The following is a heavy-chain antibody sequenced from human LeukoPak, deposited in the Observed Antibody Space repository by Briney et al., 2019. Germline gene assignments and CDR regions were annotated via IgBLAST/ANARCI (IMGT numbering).Heavy chain of an antibody. CDR2: INTNTGNP. V-gene: IGHV7-4-1*02. D-gene: IGHD2-15*01. CDR1: GYTFTSYA. Sequence: ALVKVSCKASGYTFTSYAMNWVRQAPGQGLEWMGWINTNTGNPTYAQGFTGRFVFSLDTSVSTAYLQISSLKAEDTAVYYCARGVGVVAAIGGYYYMDVWGKGTTVTVSS. CDR3: ARGVGVVAAIGGYYYMDV. J-gene: IGHJ6*03.